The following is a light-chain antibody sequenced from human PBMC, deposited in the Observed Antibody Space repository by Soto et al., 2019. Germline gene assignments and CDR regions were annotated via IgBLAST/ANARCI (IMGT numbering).Light chain of an antibody. V-gene: IGKV1-39*01. CDR1: RSLGVN. Sequence: DIQMTQSPSSLSASIGDRVIITCRASRSLGVNLSWYQQSPGKAPKLLIYGASNSQGGVPSRFSGSGSGTDFTLTIRSLQLEDSATYYFQQTYTSPWTFGQGSKVEIK. CDR2: GAS. J-gene: IGKJ1*01. CDR3: QQTYTSPWT.